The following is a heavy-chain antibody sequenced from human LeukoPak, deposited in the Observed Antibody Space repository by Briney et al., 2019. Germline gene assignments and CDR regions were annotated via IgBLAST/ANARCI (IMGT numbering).Heavy chain of an antibody. CDR2: IWYDGSNK. D-gene: IGHD6-13*01. Sequence: GGSLRLSCAASGLTFSSYAMSWVRQAPGKGLEWVAVIWYDGSNKYYADSVKGRFTISRDNSKNTLYLQMNNLRAEDTAVYYCANLMAAGSQRAFDIWGQGTMVTVSS. V-gene: IGHV3-33*08. CDR3: ANLMAAGSQRAFDI. CDR1: GLTFSSYA. J-gene: IGHJ3*02.